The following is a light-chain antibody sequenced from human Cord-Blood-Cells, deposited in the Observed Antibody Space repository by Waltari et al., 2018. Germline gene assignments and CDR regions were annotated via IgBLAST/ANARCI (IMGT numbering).Light chain of an antibody. CDR1: SSNIGAGYD. V-gene: IGLV1-40*01. J-gene: IGLJ3*02. CDR3: QSYDSSLSGV. Sequence: QSVLTQPPSVSGAPGQRVTIPCTGSSSNIGAGYDVHWYQQLPGTAPKLLIYGNSNRPSGVPDRFSGSKSGTSASLVITGLQAEDEAEYYCQSYDSSLSGVFGGGTKLTVL. CDR2: GNS.